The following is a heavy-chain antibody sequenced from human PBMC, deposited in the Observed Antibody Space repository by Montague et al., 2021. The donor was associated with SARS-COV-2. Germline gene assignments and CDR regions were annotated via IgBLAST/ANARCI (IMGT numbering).Heavy chain of an antibody. Sequence: SETLSLTCSVSGASISSSDYYWGWIRPPPGKGLEWIGSIYYSGITHYDPSLKSRATLSVDTSKNQFSLRLRSVTAADTAVYSCAGFPLGVRSSGFDFGGQGTMVTVSS. D-gene: IGHD2-8*01. CDR1: GASISSSDYY. CDR2: IYYSGIT. J-gene: IGHJ3*01. CDR3: AGFPLGVRSSGFDF. V-gene: IGHV4-39*01.